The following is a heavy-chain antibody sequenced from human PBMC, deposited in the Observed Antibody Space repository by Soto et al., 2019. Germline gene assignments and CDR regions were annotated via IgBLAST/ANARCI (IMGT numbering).Heavy chain of an antibody. CDR3: ARVSAHSLSDAFDI. CDR2: ISSSSSYI. D-gene: IGHD1-26*01. CDR1: GFTFSSYS. J-gene: IGHJ3*02. V-gene: IGHV3-21*01. Sequence: EVLLVESGGGLVKPGGSLRLSCAASGFTFSSYSMNWVRQAPGKGLEWVSSISSSSSYIYYADSVKGRFTISRDNAKNSLYLQMNSLRAEDTAVYYCARVSAHSLSDAFDIWGQGTMVTVSS.